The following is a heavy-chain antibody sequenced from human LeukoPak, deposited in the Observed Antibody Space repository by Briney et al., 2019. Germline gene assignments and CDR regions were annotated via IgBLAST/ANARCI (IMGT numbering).Heavy chain of an antibody. V-gene: IGHV3-21*06. CDR2: ISFSSTHI. Sequence: GGSLRLSCAASGFIFSNYGMSWVRQAPGKGLEWVSSISFSSTHIYYADSIQGRFTISRDNAENPLYLQMNSLRAEDTAVYYCAKGDSSGWYYFDYWGQGTLVTVSS. CDR3: AKGDSSGWYYFDY. J-gene: IGHJ4*02. D-gene: IGHD6-19*01. CDR1: GFIFSNYG.